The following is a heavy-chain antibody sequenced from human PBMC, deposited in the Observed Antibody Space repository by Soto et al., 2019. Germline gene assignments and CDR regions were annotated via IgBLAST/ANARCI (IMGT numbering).Heavy chain of an antibody. J-gene: IGHJ5*02. CDR2: ISSSSSYI. Sequence: EVQLVESGGGLVKPGGSLRLSCAASGFTFSSYSMNWVRQAPGKGLEWVSSISSSSSYIYYADSVKGRFTISRDNAKNSLYLQMNSLGAEDTVVYYWARDGGGGIWFGELLSWFDPWGQGTLVTVSS. D-gene: IGHD3-10*01. V-gene: IGHV3-21*01. CDR3: ARDGGGGIWFGELLSWFDP. CDR1: GFTFSSYS.